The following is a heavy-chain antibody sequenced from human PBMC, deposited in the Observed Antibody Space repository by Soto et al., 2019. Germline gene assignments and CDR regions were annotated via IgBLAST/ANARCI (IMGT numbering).Heavy chain of an antibody. CDR2: INAGNGNT. CDR3: ARAPRPSYYYGSGSYYRRYYYYYYYMDA. J-gene: IGHJ6*03. CDR1: GYTFTSYA. D-gene: IGHD3-10*01. Sequence: ASVKVSCKASGYTFTSYAMHWVRQAPGQRLEWMGWINAGNGNTNYAQKFQGRVTMTRNTSISTAYMELSSLRSEDTAVYYCARAPRPSYYYGSGSYYRRYYYYYYYMDAWRKGTTVTVS. V-gene: IGHV1-3*01.